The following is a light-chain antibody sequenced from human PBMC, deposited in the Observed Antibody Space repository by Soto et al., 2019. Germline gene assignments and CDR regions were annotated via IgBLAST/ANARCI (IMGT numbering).Light chain of an antibody. V-gene: IGLV2-14*02. CDR1: SSDVGNYDL. CDR3: QSYDSSLSGFVV. J-gene: IGLJ2*01. CDR2: EAT. Sequence: QSVLTQPASVSGSPGQSITISCTGTSSDVGNYDLVSWYQHHPGEAPILLIYEATRRPSGVPDRFSGSKSGTSASLAITGLQAEDEADYYCQSYDSSLSGFVVFGGGTKLTVL.